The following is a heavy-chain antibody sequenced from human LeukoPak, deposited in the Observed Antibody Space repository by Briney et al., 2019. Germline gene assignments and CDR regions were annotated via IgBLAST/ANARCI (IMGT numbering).Heavy chain of an antibody. V-gene: IGHV4-30-2*01. CDR3: ARERGLNWYFDL. D-gene: IGHD6-25*01. CDR1: GGSISSGGYS. J-gene: IGHJ2*01. CDR2: IYHSGST. Sequence: SETLFLTCAVSGGSISSGGYSWSWIRQPPGKGLEWIGYIYHSGSTYYNPSLKSRVTISVDRSKNQFPLKLSSVTAADTAVYYCARERGLNWYFDLWGRGTLVTVSS.